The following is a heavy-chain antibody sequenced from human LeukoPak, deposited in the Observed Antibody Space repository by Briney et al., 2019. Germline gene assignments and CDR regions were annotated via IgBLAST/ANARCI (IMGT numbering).Heavy chain of an antibody. V-gene: IGHV4-39*01. D-gene: IGHD6-13*01. J-gene: IGHJ4*02. CDR3: ARHGPYSSSWLFDY. CDR2: IYYSGST. CDR1: GGSISSSSYY. Sequence: PSETLSLTCTVSGGSISSSSYYWGWIRQPPGKGLEWIGSIYYSGSTYYNPSLKSRVTISVDTSKNQFSLKLSSVTAADTAVYYCARHGPYSSSWLFDYWGQGTLVTVSS.